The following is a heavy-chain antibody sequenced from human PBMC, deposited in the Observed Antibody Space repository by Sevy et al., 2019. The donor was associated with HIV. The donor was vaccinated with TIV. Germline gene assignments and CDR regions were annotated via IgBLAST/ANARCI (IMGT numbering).Heavy chain of an antibody. D-gene: IGHD3-22*01. CDR2: ISGSGGSGTKT. CDR3: ARKYDSSGYFDY. J-gene: IGHJ4*02. V-gene: IGHV3-23*01. Sequence: GGSLRLSCAASGFTFNSYWMSWVRQAPGKGLEWVSGISGSGGSGTKTNYADSVKGRFTISRDDSKNSLFLQLNSLRAEDTAIYYCARKYDSSGYFDYWGQGTLVTVSS. CDR1: GFTFNSYW.